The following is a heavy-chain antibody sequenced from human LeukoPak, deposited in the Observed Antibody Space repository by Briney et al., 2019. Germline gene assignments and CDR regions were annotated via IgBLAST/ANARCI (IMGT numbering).Heavy chain of an antibody. J-gene: IGHJ3*02. Sequence: GGSLRLSCAASGFTFSDYYMSWIRQAPGKGLEWVSYISSSGSTIYYADSVKGRFTISRDNAKNSLYLQMNSLRAEETAVYYCARVSRVENNWNDEMAFDIWGQGTMVTVSS. CDR3: ARVSRVENNWNDEMAFDI. CDR2: ISSSGSTI. V-gene: IGHV3-11*01. D-gene: IGHD1-1*01. CDR1: GFTFSDYY.